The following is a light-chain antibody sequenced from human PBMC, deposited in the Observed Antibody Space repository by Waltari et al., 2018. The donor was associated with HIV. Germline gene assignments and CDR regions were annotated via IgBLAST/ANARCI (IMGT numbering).Light chain of an antibody. J-gene: IGLJ2*01. V-gene: IGLV1-51*01. Sequence: QSVLTQPPSVSAAPGQKVTISCSGSSANIGSNAVSWYQQLPGEAPKLLFYDTTTRSSGIPDRFSASRSGTSATLGITGLQAGDEADYYCGAWDNSLSAVIFGGVTKLTVL. CDR1: SANIGSNA. CDR2: DTT. CDR3: GAWDNSLSAVI.